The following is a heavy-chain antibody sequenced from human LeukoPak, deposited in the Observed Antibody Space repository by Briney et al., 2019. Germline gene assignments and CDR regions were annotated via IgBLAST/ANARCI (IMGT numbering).Heavy chain of an antibody. V-gene: IGHV4-4*02. CDR1: GYSISRNNW. CDR3: ARESAYYYYMDV. J-gene: IGHJ6*03. CDR2: IYHSGST. Sequence: SGTLSLTCDVSGYSISRNNWWSWVRQPPGKGLEWIGEIYHSGSTHYTPSLKSRVSISVDTSKNQFSLKLSSVTAADTAVYYCARESAYYYYMDVWGKGTTVTVSS.